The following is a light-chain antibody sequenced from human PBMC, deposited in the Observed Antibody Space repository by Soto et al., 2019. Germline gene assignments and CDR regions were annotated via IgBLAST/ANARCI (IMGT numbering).Light chain of an antibody. CDR3: QSYDSSLSANWV. CDR1: SSNIGAGYD. CDR2: GNS. Sequence: QSVLTQPPSVSGAPGQRVTISCTGSSSNIGAGYDVHWYQQLPGTAPKLLIYGNSNRPSGVPDRFSGSKSGTSASLAITGLQAEDEADYYCQSYDSSLSANWVFAGGTKVTVL. J-gene: IGLJ3*02. V-gene: IGLV1-40*01.